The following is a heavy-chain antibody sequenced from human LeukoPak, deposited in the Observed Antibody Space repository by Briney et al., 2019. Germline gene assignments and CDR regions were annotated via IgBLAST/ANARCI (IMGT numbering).Heavy chain of an antibody. CDR3: ARGTVTLQSYYFDY. J-gene: IGHJ4*02. Sequence: SQTLSLTCTVSGGSINSGGYYWSWIRQPPGKGLEWIGEIDHSGSTNYNPSLKSRVTISVDTSKNQFSLKLSSVTAADTAVYYCARGTVTLQSYYFDYWGQGTLVTVSS. CDR2: IDHSGST. V-gene: IGHV4-30-2*01. D-gene: IGHD4-17*01. CDR1: GGSINSGGYY.